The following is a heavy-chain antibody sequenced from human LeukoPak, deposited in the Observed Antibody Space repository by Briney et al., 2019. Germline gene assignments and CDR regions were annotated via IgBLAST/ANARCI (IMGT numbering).Heavy chain of an antibody. CDR1: GGSISSSSYY. Sequence: PSETLSLTCTVSGGSISSSSYYWGWIRQPPGKGLEWIGSIYYSGSTYYNPSLKSRVTISVDTSKNQFSLKLSSVTAADTAVYYCARDSSALFDYWGQGTLVTVSS. V-gene: IGHV4-39*07. D-gene: IGHD3-22*01. J-gene: IGHJ4*02. CDR2: IYYSGST. CDR3: ARDSSALFDY.